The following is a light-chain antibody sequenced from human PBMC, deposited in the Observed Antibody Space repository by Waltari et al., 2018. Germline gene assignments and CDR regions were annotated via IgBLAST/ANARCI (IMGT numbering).Light chain of an antibody. CDR3: QQYNSYLYT. J-gene: IGKJ2*01. CDR1: QSVRSN. Sequence: EIVMTQSPDTLSVSPGERATLSCMANQSVRSNLAWYQQKPGKAPRLLIYGASTRATGIPARFSGSGSGTEFTLTISSLQPDDFATYYCQQYNSYLYTFGQGTKLEIK. V-gene: IGKV3-15*01. CDR2: GAS.